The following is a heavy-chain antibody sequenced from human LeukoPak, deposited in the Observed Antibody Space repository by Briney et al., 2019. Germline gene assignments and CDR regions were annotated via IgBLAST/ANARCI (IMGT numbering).Heavy chain of an antibody. Sequence: PGGSLRLSCTASGFTFGDYAMSWFRQAPGKGLEWVGFIRSKAYGGTTEYAASVKGRFTISRDDSKSIAYLQMNSLKTEDTAVYYCTRAGTGSISGYNSSNPPDYWGQGTLVTVSS. D-gene: IGHD6-13*01. V-gene: IGHV3-49*03. CDR2: IRSKAYGGTT. CDR3: TRAGTGSISGYNSSNPPDY. CDR1: GFTFGDYA. J-gene: IGHJ4*02.